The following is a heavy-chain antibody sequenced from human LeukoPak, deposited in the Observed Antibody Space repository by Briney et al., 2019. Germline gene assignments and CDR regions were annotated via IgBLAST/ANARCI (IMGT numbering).Heavy chain of an antibody. CDR3: ARDLKVYDSSGYYAFDI. V-gene: IGHV4-59*01. J-gene: IGHJ4*02. D-gene: IGHD3-22*01. CDR1: GGSISSYY. Sequence: SETLSLTCTVSGGSISSYYWSCIRQPPGKGLEWIGYMYNRGSTNYNPSLKSRVTISVDTSKNQLSLKLSSVTAADTAVYYCARDLKVYDSSGYYAFDIWGQGTLVTVSS. CDR2: MYNRGST.